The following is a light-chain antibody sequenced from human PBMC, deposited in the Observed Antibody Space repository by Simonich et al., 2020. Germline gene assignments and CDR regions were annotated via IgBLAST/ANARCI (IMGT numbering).Light chain of an antibody. Sequence: DIVMTQSPDSLAVSLGERATINCKSSQSVLYSSNNKNYLAWYHQKPGQPPKLLIYWASTRESGVPDRFTGSGSGTDFTLTISSLQPEDFATYYCQQANSFPYTFGQGTKLEIK. CDR1: QSVLYSSNNKNY. V-gene: IGKV4-1*01. CDR3: QQANSFPYT. CDR2: WAS. J-gene: IGKJ2*01.